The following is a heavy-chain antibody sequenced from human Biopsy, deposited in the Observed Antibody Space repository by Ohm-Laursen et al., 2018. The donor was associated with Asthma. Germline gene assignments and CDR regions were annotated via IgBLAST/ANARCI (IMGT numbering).Heavy chain of an antibody. V-gene: IGHV1-3*01. Sequence: ASVKVSCKASGYSFATNAMHWVRQAPGQRPEWMGWFNPGNGNAKVSEKFQGRVSITRDTSATTAYLEVSSLTSEDTAVHYCARSAETYSGFDSNYYGMDVWGQGTRVTVSS. J-gene: IGHJ6*02. D-gene: IGHD5-12*01. CDR3: ARSAETYSGFDSNYYGMDV. CDR2: FNPGNGNA. CDR1: GYSFATNA.